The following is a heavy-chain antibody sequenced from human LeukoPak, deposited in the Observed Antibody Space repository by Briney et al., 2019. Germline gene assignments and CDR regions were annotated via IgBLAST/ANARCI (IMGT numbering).Heavy chain of an antibody. CDR2: IYYSGNT. D-gene: IGHD3/OR15-3a*01. CDR1: GVSISSSNSY. CDR3: ARQTGSGLFILP. J-gene: IGHJ4*02. V-gene: IGHV4-39*01. Sequence: PSETLSLACTVSGVSISSSNSYWGWIRQPPGKGLEWIGSIYYSGNTYYNASLKSQVSISIDTSKNQFSLKLTSVTAADTAVYYCARQTGSGLFILPGGQGTLVTVSS.